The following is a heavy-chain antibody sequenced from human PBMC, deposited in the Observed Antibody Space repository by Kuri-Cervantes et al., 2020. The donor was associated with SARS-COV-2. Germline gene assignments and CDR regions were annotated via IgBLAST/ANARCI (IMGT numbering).Heavy chain of an antibody. CDR3: ARETTEDYYDSSGYEAPNWFDP. Sequence: GGSLRLSCAASGFTFSSYAMHWVRQAPGKGLEWVAVISYDGSNKYYADSVKGRFTISRDNSKNTPYLQMISLRAEDTAVYYCARETTEDYYDSSGYEAPNWFDPWGQGTLVTVSS. J-gene: IGHJ5*02. V-gene: IGHV3-30-3*01. CDR2: ISYDGSNK. D-gene: IGHD3-22*01. CDR1: GFTFSSYA.